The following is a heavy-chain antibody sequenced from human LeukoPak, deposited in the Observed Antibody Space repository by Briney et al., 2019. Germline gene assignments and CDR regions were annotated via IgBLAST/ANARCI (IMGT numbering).Heavy chain of an antibody. V-gene: IGHV3-23*01. CDR2: ISGRGGST. CDR1: GFSFGSYA. Sequence: GGSLRLSCAASGFSFGSYAMSWVRQAPGKGLEWVSAISGRGGSTYYTDSVKGRFTISRDNSKNTLYLQMNSLRAEDTAEYYCAKDRGSGWPQFDYWGQGTLVTVSS. D-gene: IGHD6-19*01. J-gene: IGHJ4*02. CDR3: AKDRGSGWPQFDY.